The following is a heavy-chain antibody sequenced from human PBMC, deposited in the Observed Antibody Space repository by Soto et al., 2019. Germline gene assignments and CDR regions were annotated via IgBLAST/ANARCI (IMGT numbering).Heavy chain of an antibody. CDR3: ARMYYYDSSGYDY. V-gene: IGHV3-30*07. Sequence: GGSLRLSCVASGLTVSHNYMAWVRQAPGKGLEWVALISYDAENEYYADSVKGRFTISRDNSKNTLFLQMSSLRAEDTALYYCARMYYYDSSGYDYWGQGTLVTVSS. CDR1: GLTVSHNY. D-gene: IGHD3-22*01. CDR2: ISYDAENE. J-gene: IGHJ4*02.